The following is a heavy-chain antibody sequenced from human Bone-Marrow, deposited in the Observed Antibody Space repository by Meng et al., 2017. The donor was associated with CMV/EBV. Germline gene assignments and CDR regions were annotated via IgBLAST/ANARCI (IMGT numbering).Heavy chain of an antibody. CDR3: AHRRHPSSGWPFDY. CDR2: IYWNDDK. CDR1: GFSLSTSRVG. J-gene: IGHJ4*02. D-gene: IGHD6-19*01. Sequence: FSGFSLSTSRVGVGLIRQPPGKALEWLALIYWNDDKRYSPSLKSRLTIIKDTSKNQVVLTMTNMDPVDTATYYCAHRRHPSSGWPFDYWGQGTLVTVSS. V-gene: IGHV2-5*01.